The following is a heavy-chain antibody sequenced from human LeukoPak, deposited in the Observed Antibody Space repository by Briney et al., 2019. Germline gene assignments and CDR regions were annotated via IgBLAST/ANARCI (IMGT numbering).Heavy chain of an antibody. V-gene: IGHV3-11*01. CDR1: GFTFSGYY. D-gene: IGHD2-2*01. CDR3: ARVRGSGFCSGSSCAKDPGYYYYMDV. Sequence: PGGSLRLSCEGSGFTFSGYYMSWIRQAPGKGLEWVSYINPSGSTIYYADSVKGRFTISRDNAKKSLDLQMYSLRAEDTAVYYCARVRGSGFCSGSSCAKDPGYYYYMDVWGKGTTVTASS. J-gene: IGHJ6*03. CDR2: INPSGSTI.